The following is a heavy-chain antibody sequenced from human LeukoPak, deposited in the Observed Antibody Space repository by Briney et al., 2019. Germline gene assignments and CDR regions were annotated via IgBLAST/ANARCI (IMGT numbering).Heavy chain of an antibody. CDR1: GFSLSTNGMC. CDR3: TRKYSGSYPVHY. J-gene: IGHJ4*02. D-gene: IGHD1-26*01. CDR2: IDWDADT. Sequence: ESGPALVKPTQTLTLTCTFSGFSLSTNGMCVSWIRQPPGKALAWLALIDWDADTYYSTSLKTRLTISKDTTKNQVVLTMTNMDPVDTATYYCTRKYSGSYPVHYWGQGTLVTVSS. V-gene: IGHV2-70*13.